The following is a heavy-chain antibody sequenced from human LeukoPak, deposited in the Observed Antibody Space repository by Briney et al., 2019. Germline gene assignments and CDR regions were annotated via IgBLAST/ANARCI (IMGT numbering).Heavy chain of an antibody. Sequence: SETLSLTCTVSSGSISSTTYYWAWIRQPPGKGLEWIGSIYYNGDTYYNPSLKSRVIISADTSKNQFSLKLTSVTAADTAAYYCARTVGYCSSTSCYWYFDYWGQGTLVTVSS. V-gene: IGHV4-39*07. D-gene: IGHD2-2*01. CDR3: ARTVGYCSSTSCYWYFDY. CDR2: IYYNGDT. J-gene: IGHJ4*02. CDR1: SGSISSTTYY.